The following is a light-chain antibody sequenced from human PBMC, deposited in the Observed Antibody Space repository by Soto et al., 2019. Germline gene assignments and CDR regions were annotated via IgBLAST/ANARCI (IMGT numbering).Light chain of an antibody. CDR2: VAS. CDR3: QQSYSTPFT. V-gene: IGKV1-39*01. CDR1: QSISGY. J-gene: IGKJ4*01. Sequence: DIQMTQSPSSLSASVGDRVTITCRASQSISGYLNWYQQKPGKAPTLLIYVASSLQSGVPSRFSGSGSGTDFTLTISSLEPEDFATYYCQQSYSTPFTFGGGTKVDIK.